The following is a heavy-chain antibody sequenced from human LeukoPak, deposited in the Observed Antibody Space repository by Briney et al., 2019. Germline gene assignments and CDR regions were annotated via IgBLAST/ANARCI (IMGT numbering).Heavy chain of an antibody. J-gene: IGHJ3*01. Sequence: GGSLRLSCAASGFIFSNYAMHWVRQTPGKGLEWVAVISYDGSDKYYADSVKGRFTIYRDNSNNTLYLQMNSLKADDTDVYYCARLRDSKRLRWDAFDVWGQGTMVTVSS. D-gene: IGHD3-22*01. V-gene: IGHV3-30*03. CDR3: ARLRDSKRLRWDAFDV. CDR1: GFIFSNYA. CDR2: ISYDGSDK.